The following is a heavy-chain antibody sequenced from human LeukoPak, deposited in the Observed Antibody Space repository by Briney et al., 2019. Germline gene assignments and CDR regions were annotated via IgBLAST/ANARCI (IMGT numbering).Heavy chain of an antibody. J-gene: IGHJ3*02. CDR2: TYYGSNWYN. V-gene: IGHV6-1*01. D-gene: IGHD3-9*01. CDR3: AKDRGEHILESRYAFLI. Sequence: SQTLSLTCAISGDSFSSNRIGWTWLRQSPSGGLEWLGSTYYGSNWYNDYAVSVRSLITINPDTSKNQFSLQLKSVTPEDTAVEYCAKDRGEHILESRYAFLIGAQETMVSVS. CDR1: GDSFSSNRIG.